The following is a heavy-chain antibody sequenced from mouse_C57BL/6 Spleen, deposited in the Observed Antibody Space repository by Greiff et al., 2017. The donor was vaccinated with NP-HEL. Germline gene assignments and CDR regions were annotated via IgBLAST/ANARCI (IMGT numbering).Heavy chain of an antibody. CDR1: GFNIKDYY. J-gene: IGHJ4*01. Sequence: EVQRVESGAELVKPGASVKLSCTASGFNIKDYYMHWVKQRTEQGLEWIGRIDPEDGDTKYATKFQGKATITADTSSNTAYLQLSSLTSEDTAVYYCASYDYDGGYYAMDYWGQGTSVTVSS. V-gene: IGHV14-2*01. CDR2: IDPEDGDT. D-gene: IGHD2-4*01. CDR3: ASYDYDGGYYAMDY.